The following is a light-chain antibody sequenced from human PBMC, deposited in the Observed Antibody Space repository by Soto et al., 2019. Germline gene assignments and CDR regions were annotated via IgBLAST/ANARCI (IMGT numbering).Light chain of an antibody. J-gene: IGLJ1*01. V-gene: IGLV1-40*01. CDR2: AND. CDR3: QSYDSSLVGSV. CDR1: SSNIGAGYH. Sequence: QSVLTQPPSVSWAPGQRVTISCTGSSSNIGAGYHVHWYQQLPGTAPKLLIYANDNRPSGVPDRFSGSTSGTSASLAITGLQAEDEADYYCQSYDSSLVGSVFGTGTKVTVL.